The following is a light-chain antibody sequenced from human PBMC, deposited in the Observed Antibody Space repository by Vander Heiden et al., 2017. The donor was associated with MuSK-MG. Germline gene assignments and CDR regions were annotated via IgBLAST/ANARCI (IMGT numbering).Light chain of an antibody. Sequence: QSVLTQPPSPYGPPGQRVTISCAGSSSIIGRSTVNWYQQLPGTAPNHLIFYSNRRRSGVPDRFSCSKSCTSSALAIIGLQSEEEADYYCAASYDCRNGLYVFGTGTKVTVL. CDR3: AASYDCRNGLYV. CDR2: YSN. CDR1: SSIIGRST. V-gene: IGLV1-44*01. J-gene: IGLJ1*01.